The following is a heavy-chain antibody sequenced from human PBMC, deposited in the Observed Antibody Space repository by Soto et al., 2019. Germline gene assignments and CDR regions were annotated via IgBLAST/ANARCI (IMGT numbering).Heavy chain of an antibody. CDR2: IYYSGST. CDR3: ARHGVKQQLVPRYNWFDP. CDR1: GGSISSSSYY. V-gene: IGHV4-39*01. J-gene: IGHJ5*02. Sequence: SETLSLTCTVSGGSISSSSYYWGWIRQPPGKGLEWIGSIYYSGSTYYNPSLKSRVTISVDTSKNQFSLKLSSVTAADTAVYYCARHGVKQQLVPRYNWFDPWGQGTLVTVSS. D-gene: IGHD6-13*01.